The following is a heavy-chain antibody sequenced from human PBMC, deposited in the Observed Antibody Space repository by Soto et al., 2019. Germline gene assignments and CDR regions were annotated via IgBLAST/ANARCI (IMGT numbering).Heavy chain of an antibody. V-gene: IGHV3-33*01. Sequence: QVQLVESGGGVVQPGRSLSLSCVASGFTFTSYGIHWVRQPPAKGLEWVAVIWYDGIDKYYGESVKGRFTISRDNTKNTLSLQMNSLRGDDTAVYYCARAPMGSWYYFDYWGQGTLVTVSS. CDR2: IWYDGIDK. J-gene: IGHJ4*02. CDR3: ARAPMGSWYYFDY. CDR1: GFTFTSYG. D-gene: IGHD6-13*01.